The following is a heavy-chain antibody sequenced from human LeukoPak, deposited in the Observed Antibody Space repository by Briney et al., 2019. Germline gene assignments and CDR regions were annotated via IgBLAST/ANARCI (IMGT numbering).Heavy chain of an antibody. CDR3: ASQIYERYCSSTSCPYYYYYGMDV. V-gene: IGHV1-69*13. Sequence: ASVKVSCKASGGTFSSYAISWVRQAPGQGLEWMGGIIPIFGTANYAQKFQGRVTITADESTSTAYMELGSLRSEDTAVYYCASQIYERYCSSTSCPYYYYYGMDVWGQGTTVTVSS. CDR1: GGTFSSYA. J-gene: IGHJ6*02. D-gene: IGHD2-2*01. CDR2: IIPIFGTA.